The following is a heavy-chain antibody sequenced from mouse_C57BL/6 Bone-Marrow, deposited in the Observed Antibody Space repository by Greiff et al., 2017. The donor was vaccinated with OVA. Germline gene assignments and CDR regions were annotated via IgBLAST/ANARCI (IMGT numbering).Heavy chain of an antibody. J-gene: IGHJ4*01. V-gene: IGHV1-69*01. CDR1: GSTFTSYW. CDR2: IDPSDSYT. D-gene: IGHD2-4*01. Sequence: QVQLQQPGAELVMPGASVKLSCKASGSTFTSYWMHWVKQRLGQGLEWIGEIDPSDSYTNYNQKFKGKSTLTVDKSSSTAYMQLSSLTSEDSAVYYCARYPPDYDYDGDAMDYWGQGTSVTVSS. CDR3: ARYPPDYDYDGDAMDY.